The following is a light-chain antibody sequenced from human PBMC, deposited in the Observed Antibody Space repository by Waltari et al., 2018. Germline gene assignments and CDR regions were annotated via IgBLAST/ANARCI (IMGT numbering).Light chain of an antibody. CDR1: QNIHDN. Sequence: EVLMTQYLATVSVSPGERVTPPCRARQNIHDNLAWYQPQPAQAPRLLIYGASTRATDIPARFRGSGSGTEFTLTINSLQSEDLGIYYCQQYNEWPPLTFGGGTKVEIK. CDR2: GAS. V-gene: IGKV3-15*01. CDR3: QQYNEWPPLT. J-gene: IGKJ4*01.